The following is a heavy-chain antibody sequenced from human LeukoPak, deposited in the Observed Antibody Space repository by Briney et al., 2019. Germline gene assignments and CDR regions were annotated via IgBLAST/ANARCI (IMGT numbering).Heavy chain of an antibody. CDR3: TRADGDYDSAFFDY. Sequence: GGSLRLSCRASGFNVGDYGLSWVRQAPGKGLEWIGFIRRKVNDGTTQYASSVKGRFTISRDDSKNIAYLQMNGLQTEDTALYYCTRADGDYDSAFFDYWGQGTQVIVSS. CDR1: GFNVGDYG. J-gene: IGHJ4*02. D-gene: IGHD4-17*01. CDR2: IRRKVNDGTT. V-gene: IGHV3-49*04.